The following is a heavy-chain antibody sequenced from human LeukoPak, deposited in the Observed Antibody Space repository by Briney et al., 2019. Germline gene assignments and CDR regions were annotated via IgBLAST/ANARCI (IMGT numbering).Heavy chain of an antibody. J-gene: IGHJ6*03. CDR1: GFTFSSYA. D-gene: IGHD3-3*01. V-gene: IGHV3-30-3*01. CDR2: ISYDGSNK. Sequence: GGSLRLTCAASGFTFSSYAMHWVRQAPGKGLEWVAVISYDGSNKYYADSMKGRFTISRDNSKNTLSLQMNSLRADDTAVYYCANGGKSGSRYYFYWYMDVWGKGTTVTVSS. CDR3: ANGGKSGSRYYFYWYMDV.